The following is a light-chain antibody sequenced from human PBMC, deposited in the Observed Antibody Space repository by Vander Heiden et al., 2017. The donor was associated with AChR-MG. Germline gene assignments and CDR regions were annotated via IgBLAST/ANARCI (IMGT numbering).Light chain of an antibody. CDR2: SNN. CDR1: SPNIGSNT. CDR3: AAWDDSLNGWV. Sequence: QSVLTQPPSASGTPGQRVTISCSGSSPNIGSNTVNWYQQLPGTAPKLLIYSNNQRPSGVPDRFSGSKSGTSASLASSGLQSEDEADYYCAAWDDSLNGWVFGGGTKLTVL. V-gene: IGLV1-44*01. J-gene: IGLJ3*02.